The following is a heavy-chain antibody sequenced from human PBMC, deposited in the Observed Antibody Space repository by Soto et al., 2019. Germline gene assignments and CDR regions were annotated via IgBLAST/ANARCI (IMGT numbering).Heavy chain of an antibody. Sequence: SETLSLTCTVSGGSISSYYWSWIRQPPGKGLEWIGYIYYSGSTNYNPSLKSRATISVDTSKNQFSLKLSSVTAADTAVYYCARSALTGTHYYYMDVWGKGTTVTVSS. CDR3: ARSALTGTHYYYMDV. CDR1: GGSISSYY. J-gene: IGHJ6*03. D-gene: IGHD1-7*01. V-gene: IGHV4-59*01. CDR2: IYYSGST.